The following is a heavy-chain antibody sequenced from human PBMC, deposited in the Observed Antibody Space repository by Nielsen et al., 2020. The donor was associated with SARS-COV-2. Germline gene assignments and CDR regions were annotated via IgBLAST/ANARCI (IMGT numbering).Heavy chain of an antibody. V-gene: IGHV4-59*01. J-gene: IGHJ4*02. Sequence: SETLSLTCAVYGGSFSGYYWSWIRQPPGKGLEWIGYIYYSGSTNYNPSLKSRVTISVDTSKNQFSLKLSSVTAADTAVYYCARGGGVDYYDSSGYYYGFDYWGQGTLVTVSS. CDR2: IYYSGST. CDR1: GGSFSGYY. CDR3: ARGGGVDYYDSSGYYYGFDY. D-gene: IGHD3-22*01.